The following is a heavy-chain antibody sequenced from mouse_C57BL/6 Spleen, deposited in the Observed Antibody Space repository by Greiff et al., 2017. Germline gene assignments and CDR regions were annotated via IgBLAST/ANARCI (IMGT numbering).Heavy chain of an antibody. D-gene: IGHD3-2*02. V-gene: IGHV5-4*01. CDR1: GFTFSSYA. CDR2: ISDGGSYT. Sequence: EVQLQQSGGGLVKPGGSLKLSCAASGFTFSSYAMSWVRQTPEKRLEWVATISDGGSYTYYPDNVKGRFTISRDNAKNNLYLQMSHLKSEDTAMYYCARDELRPYYYAMDYWGQGTSVTVSS. J-gene: IGHJ4*01. CDR3: ARDELRPYYYAMDY.